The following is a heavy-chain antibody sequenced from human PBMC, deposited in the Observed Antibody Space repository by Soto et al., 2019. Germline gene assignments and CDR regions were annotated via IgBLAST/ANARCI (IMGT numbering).Heavy chain of an antibody. CDR3: AKDARATYGMDV. Sequence: EVQLLESGGGLVQPGGSLRLSCAASGFTFSSYAMSWVRQAPGKGLEWVSTISGNGGTTYYADSVKGRFTISRDNSKNTLYLQMNSLIAEDTAVYYCAKDARATYGMDVWGQGTTVTVSS. CDR1: GFTFSSYA. CDR2: ISGNGGTT. J-gene: IGHJ6*02. V-gene: IGHV3-23*01.